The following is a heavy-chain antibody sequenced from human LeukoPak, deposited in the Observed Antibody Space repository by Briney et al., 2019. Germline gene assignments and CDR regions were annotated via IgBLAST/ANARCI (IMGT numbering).Heavy chain of an antibody. CDR2: IYPGDSDT. CDR3: ARTLGYRTSTSCYAVAY. CDR1: GYSFTSYW. D-gene: IGHD2-2*01. Sequence: GESLKISCKGSGYSFTSYWIGWVRQMPGKGLEWMGIIYPGDSDTRYSPSFQGQVTISADKSISTAYLQWSSLKASDTAMYYCARTLGYRTSTSCYAVAYWGQGTLVTVSS. V-gene: IGHV5-51*01. J-gene: IGHJ4*02.